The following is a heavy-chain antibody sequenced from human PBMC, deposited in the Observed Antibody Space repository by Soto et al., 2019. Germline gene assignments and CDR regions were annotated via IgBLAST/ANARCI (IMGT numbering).Heavy chain of an antibody. D-gene: IGHD4-4*01. CDR2: ISSSSSYI. CDR3: AREMLTTVTTPFDY. J-gene: IGHJ4*02. CDR1: GFTFSSYS. V-gene: IGHV3-21*01. Sequence: PGGSLRLSCAASGFTFSSYSMNWVRQAPGKGLEWVSSISSSSSYIYYADSVKGRFTISRDNAKNSLYLQMNSLRAEDTAVYYCAREMLTTVTTPFDYWGQGTLVTVSS.